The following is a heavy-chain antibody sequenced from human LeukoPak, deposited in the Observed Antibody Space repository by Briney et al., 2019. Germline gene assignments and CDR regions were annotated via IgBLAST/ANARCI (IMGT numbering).Heavy chain of an antibody. Sequence: SGTLSLTCAVSGGSVSSSNWWSWVRQPPGKGLECIGEICHTGSTNYNPSLKSRVTMSIDKSNNQFSLKLNSVTAADTAMYYCARGGNGYPFDYWGQGTQVTVSS. CDR1: GGSVSSSNW. CDR2: ICHTGST. V-gene: IGHV4-4*02. J-gene: IGHJ4*02. D-gene: IGHD5-24*01. CDR3: ARGGNGYPFDY.